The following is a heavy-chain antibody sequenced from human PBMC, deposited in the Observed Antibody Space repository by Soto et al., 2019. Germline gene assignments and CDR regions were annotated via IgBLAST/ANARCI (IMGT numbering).Heavy chain of an antibody. J-gene: IGHJ4*02. V-gene: IGHV3-23*01. CDR3: AKDPRGGTSCSGCYFES. CDR1: GFTFSSYA. CDR2: IRSDGGDT. D-gene: IGHD2-2*01. Sequence: GGSPRLSCVASGFTFSSYAMSWVRQAPGKGLEWVSSIRSDGGDTFYADSVKGRFTISRDNARNTVYLQMNSLRAEDSAVFYCAKDPRGGTSCSGCYFESWGQGALVTVSS.